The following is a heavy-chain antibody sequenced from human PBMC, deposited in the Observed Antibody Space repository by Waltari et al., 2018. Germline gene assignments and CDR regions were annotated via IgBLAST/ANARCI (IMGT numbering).Heavy chain of an antibody. CDR3: AKDRSDPSGYYPLVY. CDR2: MSGSGGST. V-gene: IGHV3-23*01. D-gene: IGHD3-3*01. Sequence: EVQLLESGGGLVQPGGSLRLSCAASGFTFRSYAMIWVRPAPGKGLEWVSAMSGSGGSTYYADSVKGRFTISRDNSKNTLYLQMNSLRAEDTAVYYCAKDRSDPSGYYPLVYWGQGTLVTVSS. CDR1: GFTFRSYA. J-gene: IGHJ4*02.